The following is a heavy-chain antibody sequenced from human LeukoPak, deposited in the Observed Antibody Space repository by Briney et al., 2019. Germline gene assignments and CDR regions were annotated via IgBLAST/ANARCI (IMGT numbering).Heavy chain of an antibody. CDR2: ISAYNGNT. CDR3: ARHYSSSWYNWFDP. Sequence: ASVKVSCKASGYTFTSYGISWVRQAPGQGLEWMGWISAYNGNTNYAQKLQGRVTMTTDTSTSTAYMELRSLRSDDTAVYYCARHYSSSWYNWFDPWGQGTLVTVSS. CDR1: GYTFTSYG. V-gene: IGHV1-18*01. D-gene: IGHD6-13*01. J-gene: IGHJ5*02.